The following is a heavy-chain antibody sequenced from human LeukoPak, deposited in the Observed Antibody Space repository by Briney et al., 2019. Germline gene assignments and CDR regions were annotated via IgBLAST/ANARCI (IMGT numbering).Heavy chain of an antibody. D-gene: IGHD3-3*01. Sequence: GGSLRLSCAASGFTFSDYYMSWIRQAPGKGLEWVSYITNSGSTIYYADSVKGRFTISRDNAKNSLYLQMNSLRAEDTAVYYCAREAEIRFLEWLFVVDYWGQGTLVTVSS. CDR2: ITNSGSTI. J-gene: IGHJ4*02. CDR1: GFTFSDYY. CDR3: AREAEIRFLEWLFVVDY. V-gene: IGHV3-11*04.